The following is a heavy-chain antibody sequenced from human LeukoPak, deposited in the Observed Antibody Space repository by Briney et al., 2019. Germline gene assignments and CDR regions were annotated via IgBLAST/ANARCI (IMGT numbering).Heavy chain of an antibody. CDR2: ISYDGSDK. V-gene: IGHV3-30*18. Sequence: PGRSLRLSCTASGFTFIGYSMHWVRQAPGKGLEWVAVISYDGSDKYYADSVKGRFTISRDNSKHTLYLQMNSLRAEDTAVYYCSKWKAIVLVPAARSPIDYWGQGTLVTVSS. CDR3: SKWKAIVLVPAARSPIDY. CDR1: GFTFIGYS. J-gene: IGHJ4*02. D-gene: IGHD2-2*01.